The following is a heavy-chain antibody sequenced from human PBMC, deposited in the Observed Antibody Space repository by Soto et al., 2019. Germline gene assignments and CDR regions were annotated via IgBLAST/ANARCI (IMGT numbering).Heavy chain of an antibody. Sequence: GGSLRLSCAASGFTFDDYAMHWVRQAPGKGLEWVSGISWNSGSIGYADSVKGRFTISRDNAKNSLYLQMNSLRAEDTALYYCAKIKAAAGTFEGPSFDYWGQGTLVTVSS. J-gene: IGHJ4*02. CDR1: GFTFDDYA. CDR2: ISWNSGSI. V-gene: IGHV3-9*01. CDR3: AKIKAAAGTFEGPSFDY. D-gene: IGHD6-13*01.